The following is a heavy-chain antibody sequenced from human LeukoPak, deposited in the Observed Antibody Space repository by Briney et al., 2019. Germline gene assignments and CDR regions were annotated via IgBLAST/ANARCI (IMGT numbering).Heavy chain of an antibody. D-gene: IGHD6-6*01. J-gene: IGHJ4*02. CDR3: ARASPGSSPFDY. V-gene: IGHV3-53*01. CDR2: IYSGGST. Sequence: PGGSLRLSCAASGFTVSSNYMSWVRQAAGKGLEWGSVIYSGGSTYYADSVKGRFTISRDNSKNTLYLQMNSLRAEDTAVYYCARASPGSSPFDYWGQGTLVTVSS. CDR1: GFTVSSNY.